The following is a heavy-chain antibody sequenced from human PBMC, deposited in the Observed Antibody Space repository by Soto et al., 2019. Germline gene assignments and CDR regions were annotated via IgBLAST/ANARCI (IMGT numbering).Heavy chain of an antibody. CDR1: GFTFSDHY. D-gene: IGHD3-10*01. CDR3: VGSGGDHRDFDY. Sequence: EVQLVESGGGLVQPGGSLRLSCAASGFTFSDHYMDWVRQAPGKGLEWVGRTRNKANSYTTEYAASVKGRFTVSRDDSKNSVYLQMNSLKTEDKAVYYCVGSGGDHRDFDYWGQGTLVTVAS. CDR2: TRNKANSYTT. V-gene: IGHV3-72*01. J-gene: IGHJ4*02.